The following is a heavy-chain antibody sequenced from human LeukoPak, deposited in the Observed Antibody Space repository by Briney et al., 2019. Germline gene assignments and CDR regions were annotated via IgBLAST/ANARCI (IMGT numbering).Heavy chain of an antibody. CDR1: EYTFTGYY. CDR2: INPNSGGT. J-gene: IGHJ4*02. CDR3: ACADEVGATTYY. Sequence: GASVKVSCKASEYTFTGYYMHWVRQAPGQGLEWMGWINPNSGGTNYAQKFQGRVTMTRDTSISTAYMELSRLRSDDTAVYYCACADEVGATTYYWGQGTLVTVSS. D-gene: IGHD1-26*01. V-gene: IGHV1-2*02.